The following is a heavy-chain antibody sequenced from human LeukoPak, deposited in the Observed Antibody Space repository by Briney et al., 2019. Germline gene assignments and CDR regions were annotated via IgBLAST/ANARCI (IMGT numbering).Heavy chain of an antibody. Sequence: SETLSLTCTVSGXSISSSSYYWGWIRQPPGKGLEWIGSIYYSGNTYYNPSLKSRVTISVDTSKNQFSLKLTSVTAADTAVYYCARVRQTQTGDFDYWGQGTLVTVSS. CDR1: GXSISSSSYY. CDR2: IYYSGNT. V-gene: IGHV4-39*01. J-gene: IGHJ4*02. D-gene: IGHD7-27*01. CDR3: ARVRQTQTGDFDY.